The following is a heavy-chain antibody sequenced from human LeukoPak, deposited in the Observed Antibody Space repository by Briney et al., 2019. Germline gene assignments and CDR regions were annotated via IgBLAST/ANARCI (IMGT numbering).Heavy chain of an antibody. V-gene: IGHV3-30-3*01. D-gene: IGHD2-2*01. CDR3: ARDVIVVVPAAKYYYYYGMDV. CDR1: GFTFSSYA. CDR2: ISYDGSNK. J-gene: IGHJ6*02. Sequence: GRSLRLSCAASGFTFSSYAMHWVRQAPGKGLEWVAVISYDGSNKYYADSVKGRFTISRDNSKNTLYLQMNSLRAEDTAVYYCARDVIVVVPAAKYYYYYGMDVWGRGTTVTVSS.